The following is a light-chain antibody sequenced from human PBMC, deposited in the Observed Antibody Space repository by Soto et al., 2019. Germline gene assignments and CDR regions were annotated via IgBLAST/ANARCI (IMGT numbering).Light chain of an antibody. J-gene: IGKJ4*01. CDR1: QSVSSN. Sequence: EIVMTQSPATLSVSPGERATLSCRASQSVSSNKDWYQQKPDQAPMLLIYGASTRATGIPARFSGSGSGTEFTFTLSCLQSEDFAVYYCQQYNNWPLTFGGGTKV. V-gene: IGKV3-15*01. CDR2: GAS. CDR3: QQYNNWPLT.